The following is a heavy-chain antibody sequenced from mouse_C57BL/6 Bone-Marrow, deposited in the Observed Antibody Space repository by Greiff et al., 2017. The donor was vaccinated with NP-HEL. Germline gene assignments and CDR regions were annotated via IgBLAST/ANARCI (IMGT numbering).Heavy chain of an antibody. Sequence: VQLQQSGAELVKPGASVKLSCKASGYTFTSYWMHWVKQRPGQGLEWIGMIHPNSGSTNYNEKFKSKATLTVDKSSSTAYMQLSSLTSEDSAVYYCARSATGHFDYWGQGTTLTVSS. CDR1: GYTFTSYW. V-gene: IGHV1-64*01. CDR3: ARSATGHFDY. J-gene: IGHJ2*01. CDR2: IHPNSGST.